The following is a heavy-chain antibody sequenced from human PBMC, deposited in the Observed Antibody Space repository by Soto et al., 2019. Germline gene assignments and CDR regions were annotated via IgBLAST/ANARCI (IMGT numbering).Heavy chain of an antibody. CDR3: ARGHDFWSGYPQFDY. J-gene: IGHJ4*02. Sequence: ASVKVSCKASGYTLTSYGISWVRQAPGQGLEWMGWISGYDGNTNYAQKLQGRVTMTTDTSTNTAYMELRSLRSDDTAVYYCARGHDFWSGYPQFDYWGQGSLVTVSS. V-gene: IGHV1-18*01. D-gene: IGHD3-3*01. CDR2: ISGYDGNT. CDR1: GYTLTSYG.